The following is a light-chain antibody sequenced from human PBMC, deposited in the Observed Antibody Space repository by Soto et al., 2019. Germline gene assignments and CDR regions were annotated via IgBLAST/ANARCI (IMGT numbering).Light chain of an antibody. J-gene: IGKJ1*01. CDR1: QSVSSN. CDR2: GAS. V-gene: IGKV3-15*01. Sequence: EIVMTQSPATLSVSQGERAHLYFRASQSVSSNLAWYQQNTGQAPRLLIYGASTRDTGIPARFSGIWSGTEFTLPISRLQSEDFSVYYSRQYNNWPRTFGQGTKVDI. CDR3: RQYNNWPRT.